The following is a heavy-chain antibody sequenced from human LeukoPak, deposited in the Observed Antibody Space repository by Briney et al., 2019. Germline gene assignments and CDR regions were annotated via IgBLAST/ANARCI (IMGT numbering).Heavy chain of an antibody. Sequence: GGSLRLSCAVSGFTFSNFPMTWVRQAPGKGLEWVSVIIGTGDSTHYADSVKGRFTISRDNSENTLYLQINSLRAEDTAVYYCAKGFCTFPNCPNDSWGQGTLVTVSS. V-gene: IGHV3-23*01. D-gene: IGHD2-8*01. CDR2: IIGTGDST. CDR1: GFTFSNFP. CDR3: AKGFCTFPNCPNDS. J-gene: IGHJ5*01.